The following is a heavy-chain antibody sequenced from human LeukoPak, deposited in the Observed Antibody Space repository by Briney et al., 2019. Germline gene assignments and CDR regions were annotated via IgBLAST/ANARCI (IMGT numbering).Heavy chain of an antibody. CDR1: GYTFTSYG. V-gene: IGHV1-69*13. D-gene: IGHD5/OR15-5a*01. CDR2: IIPIFGTA. Sequence: ASVKVSCKVSGYTFTSYGISWVRQAPGQGLEWMGGIIPIFGTANYAQKFQGRVTITADESTSTAYMELSSLRSEDTAVYYCARDQSSVDAFDIWGQGTMVTVSS. J-gene: IGHJ3*02. CDR3: ARDQSSVDAFDI.